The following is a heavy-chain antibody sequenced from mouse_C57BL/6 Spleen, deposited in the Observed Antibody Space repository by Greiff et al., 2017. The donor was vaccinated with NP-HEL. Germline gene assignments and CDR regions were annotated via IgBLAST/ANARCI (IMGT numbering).Heavy chain of an antibody. Sequence: VQLKESGPGLVAPSQSLSITCTVSGFSLTSYGVDSVRQPPGKGLEWLGVIWGGGSTNYNSALMSRLSISKDNSKSQVFLKMNSLQTDDTAMYYCAQRGTAQRYYAMDYWGQGTSVTVSS. J-gene: IGHJ4*01. V-gene: IGHV2-9*01. CDR3: AQRGTAQRYYAMDY. CDR2: IWGGGST. D-gene: IGHD3-2*02. CDR1: GFSLTSYG.